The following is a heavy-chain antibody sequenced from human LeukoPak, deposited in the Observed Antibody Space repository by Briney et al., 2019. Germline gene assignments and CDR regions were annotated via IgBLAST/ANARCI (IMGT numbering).Heavy chain of an antibody. J-gene: IGHJ4*02. V-gene: IGHV3-30*03. CDR2: ISYDGSNK. CDR3: ATPNYYGSGSHQLFDY. CDR1: GFTFSSYS. D-gene: IGHD3-10*01. Sequence: GGSLRLSCAASGFTFSSYSMNWVRQAPGKGLEWVAVISYDGSNKYYADSVKGRFTISRDNSKNTLYLQMNSLRAEVTAVYYCATPNYYGSGSHQLFDYWGQGTLVTVSS.